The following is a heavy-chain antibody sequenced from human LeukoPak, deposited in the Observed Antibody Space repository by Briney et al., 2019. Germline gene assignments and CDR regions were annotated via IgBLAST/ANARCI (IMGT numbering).Heavy chain of an antibody. CDR1: GFIFSSYE. CDR2: ISSSGSTI. J-gene: IGHJ4*02. CDR3: ARGRMAVAGSYEY. D-gene: IGHD6-19*01. V-gene: IGHV3-48*03. Sequence: GGSLRLSCAASGFIFSSYEMNWVRQAPGKGLEWVSYISSSGSTIYYADSVKGRFTISRDNAKNSLFLEMNSLRAEDTAVYYCARGRMAVAGSYEYWGQGTLVTVSS.